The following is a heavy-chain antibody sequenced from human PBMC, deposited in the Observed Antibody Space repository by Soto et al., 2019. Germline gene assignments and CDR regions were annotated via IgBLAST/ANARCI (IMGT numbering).Heavy chain of an antibody. Sequence: PGESLKISCKGSGYSFTSYWISWVRQMPGEGLEWMGKIDPRDSYTKYSPSFQGHVTISVEKSISTAYLQWSSLKASDTAIYYCARHSYTSAENYDHHYGMDVWGQGTTVTVSS. V-gene: IGHV5-10-1*01. CDR2: IDPRDSYT. CDR1: GYSFTSYW. D-gene: IGHD6-19*01. CDR3: ARHSYTSAENYDHHYGMDV. J-gene: IGHJ6*02.